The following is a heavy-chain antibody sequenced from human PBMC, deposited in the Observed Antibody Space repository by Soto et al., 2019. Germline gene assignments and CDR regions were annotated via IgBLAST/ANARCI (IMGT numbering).Heavy chain of an antibody. CDR3: ARDLSGATTDGYFDY. D-gene: IGHD1-26*01. CDR2: IWYDGSNR. CDR1: GFTFSSYG. J-gene: IGHJ4*02. Sequence: QVHLVESGGGVVQPGRSLRLSCAASGFTFSSYGMHWVRQAPGKGLEWVAVIWYDGSNRYYADSVKGRFTTSRDNSKNTLYLQMSSLRAEDTAVYYCARDLSGATTDGYFDYWGQGTLVTVSS. V-gene: IGHV3-33*01.